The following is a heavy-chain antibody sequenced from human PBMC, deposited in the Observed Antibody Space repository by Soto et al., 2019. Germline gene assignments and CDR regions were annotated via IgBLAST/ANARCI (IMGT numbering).Heavy chain of an antibody. Sequence: SETLSLTCTVSGVSIRSYFWSWIRQPPGKGLEWIGYTYYTADTKYSPSLESRATISADTSKKQFSLSLSPVSAADTALYFCAGSTKRGESLNYWGQGARVTVSS. CDR2: TYYTADT. J-gene: IGHJ4*02. D-gene: IGHD3-10*01. CDR3: AGSTKRGESLNY. CDR1: GVSIRSYF. V-gene: IGHV4-59*01.